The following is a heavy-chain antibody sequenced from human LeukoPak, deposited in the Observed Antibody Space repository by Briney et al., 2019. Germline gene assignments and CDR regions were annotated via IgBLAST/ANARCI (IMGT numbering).Heavy chain of an antibody. CDR2: IYSGGST. CDR1: GFTVCSNY. J-gene: IGHJ6*02. D-gene: IGHD4-17*01. Sequence: GGSLRLSCAASGFTVCSNYMSWVRQAPGKGLEWVSVIYSGGSTYYADSVKGRFTISRDNSKNTLDLQMNSLRAEDTAVYYCARGGWDGDSYYYYYGMDVWGQGTTVTVSS. V-gene: IGHV3-53*01. CDR3: ARGGWDGDSYYYYYGMDV.